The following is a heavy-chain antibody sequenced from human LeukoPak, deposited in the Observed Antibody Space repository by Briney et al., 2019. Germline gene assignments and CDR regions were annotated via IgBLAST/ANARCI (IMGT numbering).Heavy chain of an antibody. D-gene: IGHD6-19*01. Sequence: GGSLRLSCAASGFTFSSYEMNWVRQAPGKGLEWVANIKQDGSEKYYVDSVKGRFTISRDNAKNSLYLQMNSLRAEDTAVYYCARGGVREWLANAIDYWGQGTLVTVSS. CDR3: ARGGVREWLANAIDY. CDR1: GFTFSSYE. CDR2: IKQDGSEK. J-gene: IGHJ4*02. V-gene: IGHV3-7*01.